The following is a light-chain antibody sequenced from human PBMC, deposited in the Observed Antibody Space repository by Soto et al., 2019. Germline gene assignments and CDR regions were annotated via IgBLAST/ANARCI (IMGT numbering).Light chain of an antibody. CDR3: AAWDDTLDAQV. Sequence: QSVLTQSPSASGTPGQRVTISGSGSRSNIGRNFAYWYQHVPGTAPRLLIQRNNERPSGVPDRFSGSKSGTSVSLAISGLRSDDEATYYCAAWDDTLDAQVFGGGTKVTVL. J-gene: IGLJ3*02. CDR2: RNN. CDR1: RSNIGRNF. V-gene: IGLV1-47*01.